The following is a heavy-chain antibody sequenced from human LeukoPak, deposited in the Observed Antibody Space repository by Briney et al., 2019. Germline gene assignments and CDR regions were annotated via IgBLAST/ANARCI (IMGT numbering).Heavy chain of an antibody. D-gene: IGHD3-10*01. Sequence: SETLSLTCTVSGGSISSYYWSWIRQPPGKGLEWIGYIYYSGSTNYNPSLKSRVTISVDTSKNQFSLKLSSVTAADTAVYYCARLVTMVRGVIITGSYNWFDPWGQGTLVTVSS. V-gene: IGHV4-59*01. CDR3: ARLVTMVRGVIITGSYNWFDP. J-gene: IGHJ5*02. CDR1: GGSISSYY. CDR2: IYYSGST.